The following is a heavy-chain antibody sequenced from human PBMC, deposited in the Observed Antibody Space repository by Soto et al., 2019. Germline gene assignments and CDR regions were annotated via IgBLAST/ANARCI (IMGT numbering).Heavy chain of an antibody. V-gene: IGHV1-46*01. CDR1: GFDFTDHY. J-gene: IGHJ4*02. Sequence: SVKVSCKASGFDFTDHYIHWVRQAPGQGLEWMGIISPDGGSTRYSQKFQARITMTRDTSTSTVYMELSSLRSEDTAIYYCARAPRGGVIIVITWAQIDYWGQGTLVTVSS. CDR2: ISPDGGST. CDR3: ARAPRGGVIIVITWAQIDY. D-gene: IGHD3-10*01.